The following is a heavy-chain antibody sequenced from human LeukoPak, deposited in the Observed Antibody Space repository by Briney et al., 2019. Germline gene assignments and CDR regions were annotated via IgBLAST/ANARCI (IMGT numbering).Heavy chain of an antibody. Sequence: SETLSLTCFVSGGSLSDYSWSWFRQSPGKGLEWIGELNHRGRTDYNPSLTSRVTISIDTSKNHFALTLTSLTAAVTAVYYCARRGLLGSGTLAFGYWGQGTLVTVSS. CDR1: GGSLSDYS. CDR2: LNHRGRT. J-gene: IGHJ4*02. D-gene: IGHD3-10*01. V-gene: IGHV4-34*01. CDR3: ARRGLLGSGTLAFGY.